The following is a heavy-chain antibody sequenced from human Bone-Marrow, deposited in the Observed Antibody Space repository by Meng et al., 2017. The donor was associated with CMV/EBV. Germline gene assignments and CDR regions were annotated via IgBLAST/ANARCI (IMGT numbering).Heavy chain of an antibody. Sequence: GGSLRLSCAASGFTFSSYAMSWVRQAPGQGLEWVSTISGSGGTTSYVDSVQGRFIVSRDNSRNTLYLQMSSLRAEDTAVYYCARDVGYCSGGSCYAYLRWGQGTLVTVSS. V-gene: IGHV3-23*01. CDR1: GFTFSSYA. J-gene: IGHJ4*02. CDR2: ISGSGGTT. CDR3: ARDVGYCSGGSCYAYLR. D-gene: IGHD2-15*01.